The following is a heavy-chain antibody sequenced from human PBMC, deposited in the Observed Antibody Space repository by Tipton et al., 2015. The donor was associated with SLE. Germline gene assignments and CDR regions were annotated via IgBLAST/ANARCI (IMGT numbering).Heavy chain of an antibody. CDR3: ARVVGGKYLGYFDL. D-gene: IGHD1-26*01. V-gene: IGHV1-18*01. J-gene: IGHJ2*01. Sequence: TYYAQRFQGRVTLTTDTSASTAYMELRSLRSDDTAVYYCARVVGGKYLGYFDLWGRGTLVTVSS. CDR2: T.